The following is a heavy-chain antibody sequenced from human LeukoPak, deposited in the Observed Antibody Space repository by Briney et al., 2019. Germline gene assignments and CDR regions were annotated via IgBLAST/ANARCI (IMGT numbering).Heavy chain of an antibody. CDR3: ARDSDYGDYSMDV. Sequence: NPSETLSLTCTVSGGSISSYYWSWIRQPPGKGLEWIGYIYYSGSTNYNPSLKSRVSISVDTSKNQFSLKLSSVTAADTAVYYCARDSDYGDYSMDVWGQGTTVTVSS. CDR1: GGSISSYY. V-gene: IGHV4-59*01. J-gene: IGHJ6*02. D-gene: IGHD4-17*01. CDR2: IYYSGST.